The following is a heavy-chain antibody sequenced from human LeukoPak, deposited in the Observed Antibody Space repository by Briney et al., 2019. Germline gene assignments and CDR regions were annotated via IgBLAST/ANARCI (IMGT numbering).Heavy chain of an antibody. J-gene: IGHJ4*02. V-gene: IGHV3-48*04. D-gene: IGHD3-22*01. Sequence: PGGSLRLSCAASGFTFSSYSMNWVRQAPGKGLEWVSYISSSSSTIYYADSVKGRFTISRDNAKNSLYLQMNSLRAEDTAVYYCARWSFNYYDSSGYSFDYWGQGTLVTVSS. CDR1: GFTFSSYS. CDR3: ARWSFNYYDSSGYSFDY. CDR2: ISSSSSTI.